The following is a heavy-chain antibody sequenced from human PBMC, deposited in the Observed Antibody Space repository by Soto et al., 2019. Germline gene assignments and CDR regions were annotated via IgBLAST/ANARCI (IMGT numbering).Heavy chain of an antibody. D-gene: IGHD3-10*01. CDR1: GFTFSSYG. V-gene: IGHV3-30*18. Sequence: QVQLVESGGGVVQPGRSLRLSCAASGFTFSSYGMHWVRQAPGKGLEWVAVISYDGSNKYYADSVKGRFTISRDNSKNTVYLQIDSLGGEETGVFYCGKGAMVRGVIPYYFDYWGQGTLVTVFS. CDR3: GKGAMVRGVIPYYFDY. CDR2: ISYDGSNK. J-gene: IGHJ4*02.